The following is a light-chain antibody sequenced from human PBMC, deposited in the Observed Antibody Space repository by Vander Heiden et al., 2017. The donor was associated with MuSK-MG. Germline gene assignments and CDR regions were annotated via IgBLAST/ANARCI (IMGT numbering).Light chain of an antibody. Sequence: QSVVTQPPSASGTPGQRGTISCSGSTSNIGRNTVNWSQHLPGTAPNLLIYSNYVRPSGVPDRFSGSKSATSASLAISGLQAEDEGDYYCAAWDDSLNAVVFGRGTKVSVL. J-gene: IGLJ2*01. V-gene: IGLV1-44*01. CDR1: TSNIGRNT. CDR3: AAWDDSLNAVV. CDR2: SNY.